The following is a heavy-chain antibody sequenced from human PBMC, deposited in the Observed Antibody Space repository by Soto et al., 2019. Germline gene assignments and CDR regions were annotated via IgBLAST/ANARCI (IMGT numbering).Heavy chain of an antibody. Sequence: QVQLVQSGAEVKKPGASVKVSCKASGYSFTSYDMNWVRQAPGQGLEWMGWVNPNSGDTDYAQKFQDRVTMTTDTAIRTAYMELSSLRSEDTAVYYWARVSFVAPVTGAEIFEVWGQGTRVTVSS. J-gene: IGHJ3*01. CDR2: VNPNSGDT. CDR3: ARVSFVAPVTGAEIFEV. V-gene: IGHV1-8*01. D-gene: IGHD2-21*02. CDR1: GYSFTSYD.